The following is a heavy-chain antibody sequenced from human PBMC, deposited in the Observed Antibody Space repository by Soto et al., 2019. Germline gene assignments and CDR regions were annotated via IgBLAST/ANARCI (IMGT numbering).Heavy chain of an antibody. D-gene: IGHD1-26*01. CDR1: GFTVSSTY. CDR3: AKMYSGSSPLQY. J-gene: IGHJ4*02. V-gene: IGHV3-53*01. CDR2: IYSGGST. Sequence: EVQLVESGGGLIQPGGSLRLSCAASGFTVSSTYMSWVRQAPGKGLEWVSVIYSGGSTFYADSVKGRFTISRDNSKNTLYLHMNSLRDEDTAVYYCAKMYSGSSPLQYWGQGTLVTVSS.